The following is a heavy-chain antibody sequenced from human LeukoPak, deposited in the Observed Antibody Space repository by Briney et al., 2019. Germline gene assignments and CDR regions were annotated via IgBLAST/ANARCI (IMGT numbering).Heavy chain of an antibody. CDR1: GGSISSSSYY. J-gene: IGHJ4*02. Sequence: SSETLSLTCTVSGGSISSSSYYWGWIRQPPGKGLEWIGSIYYSGSTYYNPSLKSRVTISVDTSKNQFSLKLSSVTAADTAVYYCARDVRDGYSSGWTLDYWGQGTLVTVSS. CDR3: ARDVRDGYSSGWTLDY. D-gene: IGHD6-19*01. V-gene: IGHV4-39*07. CDR2: IYYSGST.